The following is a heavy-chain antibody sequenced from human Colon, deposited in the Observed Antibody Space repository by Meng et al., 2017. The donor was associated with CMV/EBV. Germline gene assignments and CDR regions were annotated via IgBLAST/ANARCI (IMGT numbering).Heavy chain of an antibody. CDR3: ATLTDGPDALDI. D-gene: IGHD5-24*01. Sequence: GGLLRPSCAASGFTFSSYSMNWVRQAPGKGLEWVSYISSSSSSTFYADSVKGRFTISRDNAKNSLYLQMNSLRAEDTAVYYCATLTDGPDALDIWGQGTMVTVSS. CDR1: GFTFSSYS. V-gene: IGHV3-48*04. CDR2: ISSSSSST. J-gene: IGHJ3*02.